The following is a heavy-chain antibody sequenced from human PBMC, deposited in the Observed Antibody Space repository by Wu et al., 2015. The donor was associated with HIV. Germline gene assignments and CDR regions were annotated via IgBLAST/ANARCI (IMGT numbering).Heavy chain of an antibody. V-gene: IGHV1-69*13. D-gene: IGHD5-24*01. CDR1: GGTFSSYA. J-gene: IGHJ6*02. Sequence: QVQLVQSGAEVKKPGSSVKVSCKASGGTFSSYAISWVRQAPGQGLEWMGRIIPIFGTANYAQKFQGRVTITADESTSTAYMELSSLRSEDTAVYYCARDREMATIPVDYYYYGSGRRGPRDHGPPSP. CDR2: IIPIFGTA. CDR3: ARDREMATIPVDYYYYGSGR.